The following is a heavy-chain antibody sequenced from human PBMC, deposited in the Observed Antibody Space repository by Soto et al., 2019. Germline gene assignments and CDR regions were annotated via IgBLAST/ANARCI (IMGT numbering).Heavy chain of an antibody. D-gene: IGHD3-3*01. Sequence: QVHLPQWGAGLLKPSETLSLTCALYGGSFDGYYWSWIRQSPGKGLEWIGEIHHSGRNKYNPSLKSRVSLSVDTSTKHFSLKLTYVTAADRGVYYRARGVDSWSGYLFWGQGTPVTVSS. V-gene: IGHV4-34*01. J-gene: IGHJ4*02. CDR3: ARGVDSWSGYLF. CDR1: GGSFDGYY. CDR2: IHHSGRN.